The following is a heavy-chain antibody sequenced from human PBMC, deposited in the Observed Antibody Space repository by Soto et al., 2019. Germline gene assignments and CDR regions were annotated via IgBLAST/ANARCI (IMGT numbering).Heavy chain of an antibody. D-gene: IGHD2-2*01. Sequence: SVKVSCKASGGTFSSYAISWVRQAPGQGLEWMGGIIPILGIANYAQKFQGRVTITADKSTSTAYMELSSLRSEDTAVYYCARDLSAAAMRGGYYYYGMDVWGQGTTVTVSS. V-gene: IGHV1-69*10. CDR2: IIPILGIA. CDR1: GGTFSSYA. CDR3: ARDLSAAAMRGGYYYYGMDV. J-gene: IGHJ6*02.